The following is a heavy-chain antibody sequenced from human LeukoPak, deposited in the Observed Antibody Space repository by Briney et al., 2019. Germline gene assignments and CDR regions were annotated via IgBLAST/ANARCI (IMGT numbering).Heavy chain of an antibody. CDR2: ISAYNGNT. CDR1: GYTFTSYG. D-gene: IGHD4-17*01. V-gene: IGHV1-18*01. CDR3: ARARGTVTNWYFDL. Sequence: ASVKVSCKASGYTFTSYGISWVRQAPGQGLEWMGWISAYNGNTNYAQKLQGRVTMTTDTSTSTAYMELRSLRSDDTAVYYCARARGTVTNWYFDLWGRGTLVTVSS. J-gene: IGHJ2*01.